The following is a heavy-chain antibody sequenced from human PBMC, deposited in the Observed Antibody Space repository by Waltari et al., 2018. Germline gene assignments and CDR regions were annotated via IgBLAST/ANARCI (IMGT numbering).Heavy chain of an antibody. CDR3: ARVALRYFDY. J-gene: IGHJ4*02. V-gene: IGHV3-30-3*01. CDR2: ISYDGSNK. Sequence: QVQLVESGGGGVQPGRSLRLYCAASGFTFSRYALHWVRQAPGKGLEWVAVISYDGSNKYYADSVKGRFTISRDNSKNTLYLQMNSLRAEDTAVYYCARVALRYFDYWGQGTLVTVSS. CDR1: GFTFSRYA. D-gene: IGHD3-16*01.